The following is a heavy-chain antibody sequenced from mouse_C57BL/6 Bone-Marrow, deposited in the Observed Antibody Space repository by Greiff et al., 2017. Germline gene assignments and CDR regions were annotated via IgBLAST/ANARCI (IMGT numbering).Heavy chain of an antibody. CDR1: GFTFSSYG. V-gene: IGHV5-6*01. CDR2: ISSGGSYT. D-gene: IGHD4-1*02. CDR3: ARQQLWRFAY. J-gene: IGHJ3*01. Sequence: EVKVVESGGDLVKPGGSLKLSCEASGFTFSSYGMSWVRQTPDKRLEWVATISSGGSYTYYPDSVTGRFTISRANAKNTLYMQLCSLKSEDTAMYYCARQQLWRFAYWGQGTLVTVSA.